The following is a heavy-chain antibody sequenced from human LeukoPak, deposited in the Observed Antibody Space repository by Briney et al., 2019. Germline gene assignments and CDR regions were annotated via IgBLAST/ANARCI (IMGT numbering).Heavy chain of an antibody. CDR3: ARVHRVARWGRSGGAGYYYYMDV. CDR1: GGSISSHY. D-gene: IGHD4-23*01. Sequence: SETLSLTCTVSGGSISSHYWSWIRQPPGKGLEWIGYIYYSGSTNYNPSLKSRVTISVDTSKNQFSLKLSSVTAADTAVYYCARVHRVARWGRSGGAGYYYYMDVWGKGTTVTVSS. CDR2: IYYSGST. J-gene: IGHJ6*03. V-gene: IGHV4-59*11.